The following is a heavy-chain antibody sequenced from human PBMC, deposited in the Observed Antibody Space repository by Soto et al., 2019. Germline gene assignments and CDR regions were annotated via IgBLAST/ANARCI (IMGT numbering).Heavy chain of an antibody. CDR2: INHSGST. CDR3: ARMYYYGSGSYAQPFDP. D-gene: IGHD3-10*01. J-gene: IGHJ5*02. Sequence: SETLSLTCAVYGGSFSGYYWSWIRQPPGKGLEWIGEINHSGSTNYNPSLKSRVTISVDTSKNQFSLKLGSVTAADTAVYYCARMYYYGSGSYAQPFDPWGQGTLVTVYS. CDR1: GGSFSGYY. V-gene: IGHV4-34*01.